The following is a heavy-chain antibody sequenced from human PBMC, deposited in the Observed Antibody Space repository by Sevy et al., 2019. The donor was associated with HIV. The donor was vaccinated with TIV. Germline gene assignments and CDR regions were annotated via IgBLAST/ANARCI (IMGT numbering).Heavy chain of an antibody. CDR3: ARRYLPSAPPALDY. J-gene: IGHJ4*02. D-gene: IGHD2-2*01. Sequence: GESLKISCAASGFTFNNYVMNWVRQAPGKGLEWVSVISHGGGTTYYADSVKGRFTISRDDSKDTVYLEMNSLGAEDTAVYYCARRYLPSAPPALDYWGQGTLVTVSS. CDR1: GFTFNNYV. CDR2: ISHGGGTT. V-gene: IGHV3-23*01.